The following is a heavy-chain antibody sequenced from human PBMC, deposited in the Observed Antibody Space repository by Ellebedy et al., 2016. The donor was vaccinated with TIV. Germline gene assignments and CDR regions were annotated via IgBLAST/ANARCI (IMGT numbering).Heavy chain of an antibody. CDR3: ARDIVSTGGFWDY. Sequence: MPSETLSLTCAVYGGSFSDYYWSWIRQPPGKGLEWIGSIYYSGSTYYNPSLKSRVTISVDTSKNQFSLKLSSVTAADTAVYYCARDIVSTGGFWDYWGQGTLVTVSS. J-gene: IGHJ4*02. CDR1: GGSFSDYY. D-gene: IGHD2-8*02. CDR2: IYYSGST. V-gene: IGHV4-34*09.